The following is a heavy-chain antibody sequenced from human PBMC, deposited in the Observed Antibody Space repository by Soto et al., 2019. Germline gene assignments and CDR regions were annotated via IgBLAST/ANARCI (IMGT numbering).Heavy chain of an antibody. Sequence: GGSLRLSCAASGFTFSSYAMSWVRQAPGKGLEWVSAISGSGGSTYYADSVKGRFTISRDNSKNTLYLQMNSLRAEDTAVYYCARPGITIFGVVSYYYYGMDVWGQGTTVTVSS. CDR2: ISGSGGST. CDR1: GFTFSSYA. CDR3: ARPGITIFGVVSYYYYGMDV. J-gene: IGHJ6*02. V-gene: IGHV3-23*01. D-gene: IGHD3-3*01.